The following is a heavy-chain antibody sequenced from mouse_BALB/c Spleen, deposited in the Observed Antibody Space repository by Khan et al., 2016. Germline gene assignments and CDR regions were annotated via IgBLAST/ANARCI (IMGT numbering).Heavy chain of an antibody. CDR3: ARGLGSAY. D-gene: IGHD4-1*01. J-gene: IGHJ3*01. CDR1: GYSITSDYA. V-gene: IGHV3-2*02. Sequence: QLEESGPGLVKPSQSLSLTCTVSGYSITSDYAWNWIRQFPGNKLEGMGYISYSGSTSYNPSLKSRIPITRDTSKNPLFLQMNSVTTEDTATYSCARGLGSAYWGQGTLVTVSA. CDR2: ISYSGST.